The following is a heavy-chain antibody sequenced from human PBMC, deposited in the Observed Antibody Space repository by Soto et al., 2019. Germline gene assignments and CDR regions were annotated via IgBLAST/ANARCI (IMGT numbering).Heavy chain of an antibody. Sequence: SETLSLTCAVYGGSFSGYYWSWIRQPPGKGLEWIGEINHSGGTNYNPSLKSRVTISVDTSKNQFSLKLSSVTAADTAVYYCARGIYDYVWGSYRLARYDYWGQGTLVTVSS. CDR3: ARGIYDYVWGSYRLARYDY. D-gene: IGHD3-16*02. J-gene: IGHJ4*02. V-gene: IGHV4-34*01. CDR1: GGSFSGYY. CDR2: INHSGGT.